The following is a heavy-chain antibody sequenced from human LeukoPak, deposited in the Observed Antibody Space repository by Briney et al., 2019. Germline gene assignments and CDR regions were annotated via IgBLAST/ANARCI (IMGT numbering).Heavy chain of an antibody. CDR1: GDSVSSNSAS. Sequence: SQTLSLTCAISGDSVSSNSASWNWIRQSPSRGLEWLGRTYYTSKWNSDYAESVKSRITINPDTSKNQFSLHLNFVTPEDTAVYYCARDPDSSYEWGPFDPWGQGILVTVSS. J-gene: IGHJ5*02. CDR2: TYYTSKWNS. D-gene: IGHD1-26*01. CDR3: ARDPDSSYEWGPFDP. V-gene: IGHV6-1*01.